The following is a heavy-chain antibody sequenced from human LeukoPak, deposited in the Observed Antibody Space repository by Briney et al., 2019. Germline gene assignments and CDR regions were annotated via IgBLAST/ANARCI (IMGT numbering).Heavy chain of an antibody. J-gene: IGHJ4*02. Sequence: EFGPTLVKPTQTLTLTCTFSGLSLSTSGEGVGWIRQLPGKALEWLALIYWNDDKRYRPSLQNRLTITKDTSKNQVVLTVTNMDPVDTATYYCAHRRHSSSWYDYWGQGTVVTVSS. CDR1: GLSLSTSGEG. V-gene: IGHV2-5*01. CDR3: AHRRHSSSWYDY. CDR2: IYWNDDK. D-gene: IGHD6-13*01.